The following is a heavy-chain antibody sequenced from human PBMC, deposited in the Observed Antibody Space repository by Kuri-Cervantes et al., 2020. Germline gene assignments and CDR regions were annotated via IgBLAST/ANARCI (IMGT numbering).Heavy chain of an antibody. Sequence: GESLKISCAASGFTFSTFYIHWVRQAPGKGLVWVSVIRNDGSNTLYADSVKGRFTISRDSAKNTVFLQMNSLKTEDTAVYYCVREGVQMSTMLAFDIWGQGTMVTVSS. CDR2: IRNDGSNT. CDR3: VREGVQMSTMLAFDI. V-gene: IGHV3-74*01. J-gene: IGHJ3*02. CDR1: GFTFSTFY. D-gene: IGHD5-24*01.